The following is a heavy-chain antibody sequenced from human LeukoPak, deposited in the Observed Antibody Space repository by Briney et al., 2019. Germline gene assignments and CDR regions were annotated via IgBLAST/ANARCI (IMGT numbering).Heavy chain of an antibody. V-gene: IGHV4-39*01. CDR3: ASQDDYESDFDY. D-gene: IGHD4-17*01. CDR1: GGSISSSSYY. J-gene: IGHJ4*02. Sequence: PSETLSLTCTVSGGSISSSSYYWGWIRQPPGKGLEWIGSIYYSGSTYYNPSLKSRVTISVDTSKNQFSLKLSSVTAADTAVYYCASQDDYESDFDYWGQGTLVTVSS. CDR2: IYYSGST.